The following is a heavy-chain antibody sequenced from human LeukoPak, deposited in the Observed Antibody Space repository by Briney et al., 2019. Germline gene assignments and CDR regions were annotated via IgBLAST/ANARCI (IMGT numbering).Heavy chain of an antibody. V-gene: IGHV1-18*01. Sequence: ASLKVSSKASGYTFTSYGISWVRQAPGQGLEWMGWISAYNGNTNYAQKLQGRVTMTTDTSTSTAYMELRSLRSDDTAVYYCARVPWISSDYPPLVCWGQGTLVTVSS. CDR2: ISAYNGNT. J-gene: IGHJ4*02. D-gene: IGHD3-22*01. CDR1: GYTFTSYG. CDR3: ARVPWISSDYPPLVC.